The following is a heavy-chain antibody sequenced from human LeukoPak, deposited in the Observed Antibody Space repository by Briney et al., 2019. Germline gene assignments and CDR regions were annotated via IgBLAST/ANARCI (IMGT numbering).Heavy chain of an antibody. D-gene: IGHD6-6*01. CDR3: SREMLGSSSADY. J-gene: IGHJ4*02. Sequence: GGSLRLSCAASGFTFSSYSMNWVRQAPGKGPEWVSYSSGSTSTIYYADSVKGRFTVSRDNANNSLYLQMNSLRAEDTAVYYCSREMLGSSSADYWGQGTLVTVSS. V-gene: IGHV3-48*01. CDR2: SSGSTSTI. CDR1: GFTFSSYS.